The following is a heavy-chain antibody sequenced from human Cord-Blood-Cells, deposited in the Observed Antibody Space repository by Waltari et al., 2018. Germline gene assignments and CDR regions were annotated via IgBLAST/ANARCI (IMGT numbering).Heavy chain of an antibody. CDR1: GGSISSGGYY. Sequence: QVQLQESGPGLVKPSQTLSLTCNVSGGSISSGGYYWSWIRQHPGKGLEWIGNISDSESSYYNPSRKRRVTISEDTSNNQSAQELLSVTAAETAVYYCARVYYYDSSVCSIWGQGTLVSVSS. J-gene: IGHJ4*02. D-gene: IGHD3-22*01. V-gene: IGHV4-31*03. CDR3: ARVYYYDSSVCSI. CDR2: ISDSESS.